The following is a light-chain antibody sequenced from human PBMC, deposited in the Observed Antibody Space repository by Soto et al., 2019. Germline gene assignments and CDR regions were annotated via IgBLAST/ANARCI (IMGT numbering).Light chain of an antibody. Sequence: DIQMTQSPSTLSASVGDRVTITCRASQSINIWLAWYQQKPGRAPKLLIYKASTLESGVPSRFSGSGSGTEFTLTISSLQPDDFATYYCQQYNSFPWTFGQGTKVDIK. CDR1: QSINIW. J-gene: IGKJ1*01. CDR2: KAS. CDR3: QQYNSFPWT. V-gene: IGKV1-5*03.